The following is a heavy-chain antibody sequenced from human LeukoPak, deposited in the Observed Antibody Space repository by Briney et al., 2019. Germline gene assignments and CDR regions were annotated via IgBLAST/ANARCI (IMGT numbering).Heavy chain of an antibody. CDR1: GFTFSSYA. CDR3: ARSLYGSGSYYDAFDI. Sequence: GGSLRLSCAASGFTFSSYAMSWVRQAPGKGLEWVSAISGSGGYIYYADSVKGRFTISRDNAKNSLYLQMNSLRAEDTAVYYCARSLYGSGSYYDAFDIWGQGTMVTVSS. J-gene: IGHJ3*02. D-gene: IGHD3-10*01. CDR2: ISGSGGYI. V-gene: IGHV3-21*01.